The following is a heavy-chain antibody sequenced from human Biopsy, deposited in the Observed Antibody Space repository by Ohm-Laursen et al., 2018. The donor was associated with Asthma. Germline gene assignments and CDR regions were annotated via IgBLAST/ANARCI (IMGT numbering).Heavy chain of an antibody. CDR1: GFTFSGYT. J-gene: IGHJ6*02. Sequence: SLRLSCAASGFTFSGYTMNWVRRAPGKGLEWVSSITSSSSYIFYADSVKGRFTISRDNSKNTLYLQMNSLRAEDTAVYYCARKIAARGGMGVWGQGTTVTVSS. D-gene: IGHD6-6*01. CDR3: ARKIAARGGMGV. CDR2: ITSSSSYI. V-gene: IGHV3-21*01.